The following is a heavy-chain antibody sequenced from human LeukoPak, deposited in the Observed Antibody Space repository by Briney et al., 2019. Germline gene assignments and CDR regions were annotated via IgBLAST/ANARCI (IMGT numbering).Heavy chain of an antibody. D-gene: IGHD3/OR15-3a*01. CDR1: GGSISSSSYY. V-gene: IGHV4-39*01. CDR2: IHYSGST. Sequence: SETLSLTCTVSGGSISSSSYYWGWIRQPPGKGLEWIGSIHYSGSTNYNPSLKSRVTISVDTSKNQFSLKLSSVTAADTAVYYCARQTGSGLFILPGGQGTLVTVSS. J-gene: IGHJ4*02. CDR3: ARQTGSGLFILP.